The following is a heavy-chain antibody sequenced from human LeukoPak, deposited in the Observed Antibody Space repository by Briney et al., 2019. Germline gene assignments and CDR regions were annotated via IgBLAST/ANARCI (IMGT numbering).Heavy chain of an antibody. J-gene: IGHJ4*02. CDR1: GFTFSTYW. Sequence: GGSLRLSCAASGFTFSTYWMHWVRRAPGKGLVWVSRISTDGSVTSYADSVKGRFTISRDNAKNAMYLQMNSLRAEDTAVYYCARIGGSGSYSGHYFDHWGQGTLVTVSS. CDR2: ISTDGSVT. V-gene: IGHV3-74*01. D-gene: IGHD3-10*01. CDR3: ARIGGSGSYSGHYFDH.